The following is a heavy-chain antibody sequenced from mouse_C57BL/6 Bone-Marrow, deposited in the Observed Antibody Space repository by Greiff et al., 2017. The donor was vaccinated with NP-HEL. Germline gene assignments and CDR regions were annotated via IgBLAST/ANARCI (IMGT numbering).Heavy chain of an antibody. CDR1: GFNIKNTY. J-gene: IGHJ2*01. CDR2: IDPANGNT. Sequence: VQLQQSVAELVRPGASVKLSCTASGFNIKNTYMHWVKQRPEQGLEWIGRIDPANGNTKYAPKFQGKATLTADTSSNTAYLQLSSLTSEDTAIYSCASGYYYGSSFDYWGQGTTLTVSS. V-gene: IGHV14-3*01. D-gene: IGHD1-1*01. CDR3: ASGYYYGSSFDY.